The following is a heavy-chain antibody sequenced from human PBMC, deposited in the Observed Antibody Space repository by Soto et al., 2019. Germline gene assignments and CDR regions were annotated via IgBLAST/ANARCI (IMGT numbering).Heavy chain of an antibody. D-gene: IGHD1-26*01. V-gene: IGHV3-23*01. J-gene: IGHJ4*02. Sequence: GGSLRLSCAASGFTFGSYTMNWVRQTPGKGLEWVSAISYSGDTTNYADSVKGRSTISRDNSRDTLYLQMNSLRVEDTAIYYCAKFASGSYPYYFDNWGQGTLVTVSS. CDR3: AKFASGSYPYYFDN. CDR1: GFTFGSYT. CDR2: ISYSGDTT.